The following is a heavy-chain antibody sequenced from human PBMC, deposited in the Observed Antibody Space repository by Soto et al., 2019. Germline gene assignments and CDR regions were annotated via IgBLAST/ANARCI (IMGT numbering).Heavy chain of an antibody. CDR2: INPSAGST. J-gene: IGHJ4*02. D-gene: IGHD6-19*01. Sequence: QVQLVQSGAEVKRPGASLKVSCKASRYTFTTYYIHWVRQAPGQGLEWMGIINPSAGSTSYAQKFKNRVDMSRXXSXSXXYMELSSLRSEDTAVYYCARGATYNNGWYGEPIDYWGQGTLVTVSS. V-gene: IGHV1-46*01. CDR3: ARGATYNNGWYGEPIDY. CDR1: RYTFTTYY.